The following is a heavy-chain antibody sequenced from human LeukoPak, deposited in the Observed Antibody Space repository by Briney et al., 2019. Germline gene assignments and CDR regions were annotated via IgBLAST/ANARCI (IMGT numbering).Heavy chain of an antibody. Sequence: GSLRLSCAPSGFTFSSYAMHWVRQAPGKGLEWVAVTSSDETNKYYAESVKGRFTISRDNSKNALYLQMNNLGVEDTAVYYCARERISGSYYDYWGQGTLVAVSS. J-gene: IGHJ4*02. CDR1: GFTFSSYA. CDR2: TSSDETNK. CDR3: ARERISGSYYDY. V-gene: IGHV3-30-3*01. D-gene: IGHD1-26*01.